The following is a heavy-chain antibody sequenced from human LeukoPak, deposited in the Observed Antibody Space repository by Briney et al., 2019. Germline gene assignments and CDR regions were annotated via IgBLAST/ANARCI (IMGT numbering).Heavy chain of an antibody. D-gene: IGHD4-17*01. CDR3: ARQKGAYGDFPYYFDY. V-gene: IGHV3-21*01. Sequence: GGSLRLSCAASVFTFSIYSMNWVRQAHGEGREWVSSIISSISYIYYADSVKGRFTISSDNAKNSLYLQMNSLRAEDTAVYYCARQKGAYGDFPYYFDYWGQGTLVTVSS. J-gene: IGHJ4*02. CDR2: IISSISYI. CDR1: VFTFSIYS.